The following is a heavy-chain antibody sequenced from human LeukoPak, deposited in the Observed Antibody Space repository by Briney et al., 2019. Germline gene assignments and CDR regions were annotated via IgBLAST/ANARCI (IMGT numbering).Heavy chain of an antibody. J-gene: IGHJ4*02. V-gene: IGHV3-30*18. D-gene: IGHD3-10*01. Sequence: GGSLRLSCVASRFTFSSYGMHWVRQTPAKGLEWVAVISYDGRNEYYTDSVKGRFTISRDNSKNTLYLQMNSLRIEDTAMYHCAKGHYYGSGRSLDYWGQGTLVTVSS. CDR3: AKGHYYGSGRSLDY. CDR2: ISYDGRNE. CDR1: RFTFSSYG.